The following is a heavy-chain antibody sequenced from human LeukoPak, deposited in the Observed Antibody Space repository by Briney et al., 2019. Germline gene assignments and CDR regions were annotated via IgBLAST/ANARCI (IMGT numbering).Heavy chain of an antibody. CDR3: AKDDAYSSSWYALDI. Sequence: GGSLRLSCAASGFTFSSYAMHWVRQAPGKGLEWVTVISYDGSNRYYADSVKGRFTIPRDNSKNTLSLQMNSLRADDTAVYYCAKDDAYSSSWYALDIWGQGTMVTVSS. CDR1: GFTFSSYA. V-gene: IGHV3-30*18. CDR2: ISYDGSNR. J-gene: IGHJ3*02. D-gene: IGHD6-13*01.